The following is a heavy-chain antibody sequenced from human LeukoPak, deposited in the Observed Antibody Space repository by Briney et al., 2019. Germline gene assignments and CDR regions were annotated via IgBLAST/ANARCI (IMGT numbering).Heavy chain of an antibody. CDR1: GYTFTGYY. D-gene: IGHD2-8*02. J-gene: IGHJ6*03. CDR3: AMTVAPQYCTGGVCYYYYYYMDV. Sequence: ASVKVSCKASGYTFTGYYMHWVRQAPGQGLEWMGWINPNSGGTNYAQKFQGRVTMTRDTSISTAYMELSRLRSDDTAVYYCAMTVAPQYCTGGVCYYYYYYMDVWGKGTTVTVSS. CDR2: INPNSGGT. V-gene: IGHV1-2*02.